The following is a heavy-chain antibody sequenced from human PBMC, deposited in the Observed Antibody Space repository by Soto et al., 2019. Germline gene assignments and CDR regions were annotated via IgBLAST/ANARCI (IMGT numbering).Heavy chain of an antibody. Sequence: GGSLRLSCAASGFTFSSYGMHWVRQAPGKGLEWVAVLSYDGSHKNYADSVKGRFTISRDNSKNRLYLQMNSLRPEDTALYYCAKDVETMAVINYYGLDVWGQGTTVTVSS. CDR2: LSYDGSHK. CDR3: AKDVETMAVINYYGLDV. J-gene: IGHJ6*02. V-gene: IGHV3-30*18. CDR1: GFTFSSYG. D-gene: IGHD6-19*01.